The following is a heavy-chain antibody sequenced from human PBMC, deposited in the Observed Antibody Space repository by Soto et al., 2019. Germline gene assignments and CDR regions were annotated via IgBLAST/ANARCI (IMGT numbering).Heavy chain of an antibody. CDR3: AKDALSSTWSALFDY. CDR2: ISYDGSDK. D-gene: IGHD6-13*01. V-gene: IGHV3-30*18. CDR1: GFTFRSYG. Sequence: GGSLRLSCAASGFTFRSYGMHWVRQSPGKGLEWVAVISYDGSDKYYADSVKGRFSISRANSKNTLFLQMNSLRVGDTAIYSCAKDALSSTWSALFDYWGQGTLVTVSS. J-gene: IGHJ4*02.